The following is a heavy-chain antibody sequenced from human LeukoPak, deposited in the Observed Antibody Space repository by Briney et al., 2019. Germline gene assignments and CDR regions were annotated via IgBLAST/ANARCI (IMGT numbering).Heavy chain of an antibody. J-gene: IGHJ6*03. CDR2: INPNSGGT. CDR1: GYTFTGYY. D-gene: IGHD1-26*01. Sequence: GASVKVSCKASGYTFTGYYMHWVRQAPGQRLEWMGWINPNSGGTNYAQKFQGRVTMTRDTSISTAYMELSRLSSDDTAVYYCARGGSYGNYYYYMDVWGKGTTVTVSS. CDR3: ARGGSYGNYYYYMDV. V-gene: IGHV1-2*02.